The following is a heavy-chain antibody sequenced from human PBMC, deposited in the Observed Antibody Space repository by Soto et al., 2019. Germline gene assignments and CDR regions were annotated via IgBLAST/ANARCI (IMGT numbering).Heavy chain of an antibody. Sequence: AGSLRLSCAASGFIFENCGMSWGRQAPGKGLEWISSISGSGFKKYYADSVKGRFTISRDNSNNTLYLKLNNLSAEDTAVYYCEKKQGGDLVRLATVAWLDLWGQGAAVTVSS. CDR1: GFIFENCG. V-gene: IGHV3-23*01. D-gene: IGHD2-21*02. CDR2: ISGSGFKK. J-gene: IGHJ6*02. CDR3: EKKQGGDLVRLATVAWLDL.